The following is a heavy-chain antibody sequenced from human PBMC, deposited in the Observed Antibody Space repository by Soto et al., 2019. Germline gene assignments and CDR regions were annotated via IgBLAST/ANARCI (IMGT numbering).Heavy chain of an antibody. J-gene: IGHJ4*02. V-gene: IGHV4-39*01. D-gene: IGHD4-17*01. CDR2: IYYSGST. CDR3: ARHLGTTVSTFDY. Sequence: KTSETLSLTCTVSGGSISSSSYYWGWIRQPPGKGLEWIGSIYYSGSTYYNPSLKSRVTISVDTSKNQFSLKLSSVTAADTAVYYCARHLGTTVSTFDYWGQGTLVTVSS. CDR1: GGSISSSSYY.